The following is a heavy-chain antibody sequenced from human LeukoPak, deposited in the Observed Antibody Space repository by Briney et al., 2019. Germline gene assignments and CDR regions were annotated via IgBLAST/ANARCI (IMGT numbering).Heavy chain of an antibody. J-gene: IGHJ4*02. CDR2: MNLNSGNT. Sequence: GASVKVSCKAPGYTFTTYDINWVRPAPGQGLEWMGWMNLNSGNTGYAQKFQGRVTMTRDTSISTAYMELNSLRSDDAAVYYCARGGRYCRGSSCYVDWGQGTLVTVSS. V-gene: IGHV1-8*01. CDR1: GYTFTTYD. CDR3: ARGGRYCRGSSCYVD. D-gene: IGHD2-2*01.